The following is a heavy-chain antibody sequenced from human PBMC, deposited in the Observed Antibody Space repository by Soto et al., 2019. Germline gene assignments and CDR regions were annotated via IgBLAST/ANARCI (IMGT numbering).Heavy chain of an antibody. D-gene: IGHD6-6*01. CDR2: ISSSSSYI. CDR3: AREGRIAARHLYYYYGMDV. V-gene: IGHV3-21*01. CDR1: GFTFSSYS. J-gene: IGHJ6*02. Sequence: GGSLRLSCAASGFTFSSYSMNWVRQAPGKGLEWVSSISSSSSYIYYADSVKGRFTISRDNAKNSLYLQMNSLRAEDTAVYYCAREGRIAARHLYYYYGMDVWGQGTTVTVYS.